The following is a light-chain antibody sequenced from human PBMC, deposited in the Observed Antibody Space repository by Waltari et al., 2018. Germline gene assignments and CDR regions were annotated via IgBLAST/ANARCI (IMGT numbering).Light chain of an antibody. V-gene: IGKV3-20*01. CDR2: TIP. CDR3: QQYGGSSWT. CDR1: ESISSGY. Sequence: IVLTQSPDTLSLSPGERATLSCRARESISSGYLAWYQQRPGQAPRPLIYTIPSRSSGIPDRFSGIWSGTDFTLTICRLEPDGFALYYCQQYGGSSWTFCQGTKVEVK. J-gene: IGKJ1*01.